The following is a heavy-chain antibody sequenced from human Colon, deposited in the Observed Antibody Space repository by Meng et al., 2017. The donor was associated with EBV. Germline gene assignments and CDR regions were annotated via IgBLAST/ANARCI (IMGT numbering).Heavy chain of an antibody. Sequence: QVQLQESGPGLVKPSGTLSLTCDVSGGSIRNDQGWRWVRQAPGKGLEWIGEIYHSGRTNYNPSVKSRVSMSVDKSQNHFSLRLSSVTAADTAVYYCTTLYGDSISWGQGTLVTVSS. V-gene: IGHV4-4*02. CDR1: GGSIRNDQG. D-gene: IGHD4-17*01. CDR3: TTLYGDSIS. CDR2: IYHSGRT. J-gene: IGHJ4*02.